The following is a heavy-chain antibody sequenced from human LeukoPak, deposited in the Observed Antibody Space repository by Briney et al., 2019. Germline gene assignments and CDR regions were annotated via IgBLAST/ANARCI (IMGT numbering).Heavy chain of an antibody. CDR2: IYYSGST. D-gene: IGHD3-3*01. CDR3: ARTYDFWSGDWSGGDY. Sequence: SETLSLTCTVSGGPISSYYWSWIRQPPGKGLEWIGSIYYSGSTYYNPSLKSRVTISVDTSKNQFSLKLSSVTAADTAVYYCARTYDFWSGDWSGGDYWGQGTLVTVSS. V-gene: IGHV4-39*01. J-gene: IGHJ4*02. CDR1: GGPISSYY.